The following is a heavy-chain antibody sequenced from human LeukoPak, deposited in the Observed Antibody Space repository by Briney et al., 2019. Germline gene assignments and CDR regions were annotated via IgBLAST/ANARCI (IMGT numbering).Heavy chain of an antibody. Sequence: GGSLRLSCAASGFTFTNYWMTWVRQAPGKGLQWVANIKQDGSVKYYVDSVKGRFIISGDNAKNSLYLQMNSLRAEDTAVYNCARIGYSSSSLDFWGRGTLVTVSS. J-gene: IGHJ4*02. CDR3: ARIGYSSSSLDF. D-gene: IGHD6-6*01. CDR2: IKQDGSVK. CDR1: GFTFTNYW. V-gene: IGHV3-7*03.